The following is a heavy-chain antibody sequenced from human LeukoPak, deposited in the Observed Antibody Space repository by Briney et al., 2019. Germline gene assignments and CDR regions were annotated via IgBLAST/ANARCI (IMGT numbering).Heavy chain of an antibody. CDR3: ARVTTGGYYNC. CDR2: IYTSGST. D-gene: IGHD3-22*01. V-gene: IGHV4-61*02. J-gene: IGHJ4*02. CDR1: GGSLSAGSYY. Sequence: PPQTLSLTCTVSGGSLSAGSYYWGWIRQPAGRGLEWVGCIYTSGSTNYNPSLKSPVTISVDTSKNQFSLKLRCVAAADTAVYDCARVTTGGYYNCWGQGTLVTVSS.